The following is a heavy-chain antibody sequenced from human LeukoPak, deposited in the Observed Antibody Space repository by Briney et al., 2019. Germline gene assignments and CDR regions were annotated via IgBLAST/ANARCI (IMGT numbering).Heavy chain of an antibody. CDR2: INVGNGNT. D-gene: IGHD3-3*01. CDR3: ARDGFWSGYPNWFDP. J-gene: IGHJ5*02. CDR1: GYTFTSYA. Sequence: ASVKVSCKASGYTFTSYAMHWVRQAPGQRLEWMGWINVGNGNTKYSQKFQGRVTITRDTSASTAYMELSSLRSEDTAVYYCARDGFWSGYPNWFDPWGQGTLVTVSS. V-gene: IGHV1-3*01.